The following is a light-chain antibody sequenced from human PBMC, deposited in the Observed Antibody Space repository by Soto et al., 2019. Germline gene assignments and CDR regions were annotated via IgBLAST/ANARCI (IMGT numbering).Light chain of an antibody. CDR2: TGS. Sequence: DIQMTQSPSSVSASAGDRVSITCRASQGISNWLAWYQQKPGRAPQLLIYTGSSLQSGVPSRFSGTGSGTDFTLTLSSLQPEDVATYYSQQANSFPLTFGGGTKVEIK. CDR3: QQANSFPLT. V-gene: IGKV1-12*01. J-gene: IGKJ4*01. CDR1: QGISNW.